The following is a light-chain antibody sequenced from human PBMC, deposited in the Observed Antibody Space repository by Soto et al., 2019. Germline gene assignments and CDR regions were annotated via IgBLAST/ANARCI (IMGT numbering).Light chain of an antibody. CDR2: DAS. Sequence: DIQMTQSPSTLSASVRDRVTITCRASQNINNLLAWYQQKPGKAHELLIYDASSLESGVPSSFRGSRSGTEFTLTISSLQPDDFATYYGQQYYTYPWTFGQGTKVEIK. V-gene: IGKV1-5*01. CDR1: QNINNL. CDR3: QQYYTYPWT. J-gene: IGKJ1*01.